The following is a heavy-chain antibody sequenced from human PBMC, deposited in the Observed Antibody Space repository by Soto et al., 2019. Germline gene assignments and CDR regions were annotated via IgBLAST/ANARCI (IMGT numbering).Heavy chain of an antibody. CDR3: ARRGAAGAGTTTGRYYYMDV. CDR2: IYSGGST. CDR1: GFTVSSNY. J-gene: IGHJ6*03. D-gene: IGHD6-19*01. Sequence: GGSLRLSCAASGFTVSSNYMSWVRQAPGKGLEWVSVIYSGGSTYYADSVKGRFTISRHNSKNTLYLQMNSLRAEDTAVYYCARRGAAGAGTTTGRYYYMDVSCKGTTDTV. V-gene: IGHV3-53*04.